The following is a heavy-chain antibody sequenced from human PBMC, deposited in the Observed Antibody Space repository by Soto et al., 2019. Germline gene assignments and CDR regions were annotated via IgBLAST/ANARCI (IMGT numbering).Heavy chain of an antibody. V-gene: IGHV4-31*03. CDR2: IYYSGST. J-gene: IGHJ4*02. Sequence: PSETLSLTCTVSGGSISSGGYYWSWIRQHPGKGLEWIGYIYYSGSTYYNPSLKSRVTISVDTSKNQFSLKLSSVTAADTAVYYCARAHPYYDFWSGHYDYWGQGTLVTVSS. CDR3: ARAHPYYDFWSGHYDY. D-gene: IGHD3-3*01. CDR1: GGSISSGGYY.